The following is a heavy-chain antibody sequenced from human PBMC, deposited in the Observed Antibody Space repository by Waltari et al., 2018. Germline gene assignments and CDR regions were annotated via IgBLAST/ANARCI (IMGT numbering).Heavy chain of an antibody. J-gene: IGHJ4*02. D-gene: IGHD6-19*01. Sequence: EVQLVESGGGLVQPGGSLRLSCAASGFTVSSNYLSWVRQAPGKGLEWVSVIYSGGSTYYADSVKSRFTISRDNSKNTLYLQMNSLRAEDTAVYYCARVQQWLRTYFDYWGQGTLVTVSS. CDR1: GFTVSSNY. V-gene: IGHV3-66*02. CDR2: IYSGGST. CDR3: ARVQQWLRTYFDY.